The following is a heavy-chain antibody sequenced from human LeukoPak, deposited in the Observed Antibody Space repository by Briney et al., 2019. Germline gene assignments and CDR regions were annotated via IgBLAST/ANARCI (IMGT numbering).Heavy chain of an antibody. Sequence: SETLSLTCTVSGGSISSSSYYWGWIRQPPGKGLEWIGSIYYSGSTYYNPSLNSRVTISVDTSKNQFSLKLSSVTAADTAVYYCARVGDLNSYGFTLFDYWGQGTLVTVSS. CDR1: GGSISSSSYY. J-gene: IGHJ4*02. CDR2: IYYSGST. D-gene: IGHD5-18*01. V-gene: IGHV4-39*07. CDR3: ARVGDLNSYGFTLFDY.